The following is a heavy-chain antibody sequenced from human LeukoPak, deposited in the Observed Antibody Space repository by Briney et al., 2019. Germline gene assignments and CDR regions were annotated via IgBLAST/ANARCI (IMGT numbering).Heavy chain of an antibody. D-gene: IGHD2-21*01. CDR1: GYTLTELS. CDR2: FDPEDGET. Sequence: ASVKVSCKVSGYTLTELSMHWVRQAPGKGLEWMGGFDPEDGETIYAQKFQGRVTMTEDTSTDTAYMELSSLRSEDTAVYYCATLPAYCGGDCFDYWGQGTLVTVSS. V-gene: IGHV1-24*01. CDR3: ATLPAYCGGDCFDY. J-gene: IGHJ4*02.